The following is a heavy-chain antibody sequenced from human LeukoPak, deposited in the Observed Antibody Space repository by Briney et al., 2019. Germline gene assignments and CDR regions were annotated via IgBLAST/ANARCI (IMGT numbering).Heavy chain of an antibody. V-gene: IGHV3-64D*06. J-gene: IGHJ4*02. CDR3: VRGTGY. CDR2: ISSNGDNT. CDR1: GFTLSNYG. Sequence: PGGALRLSCSGSGFTLSNYGMHLVRQAPGKGLEYVSAISSNGDNTYYADSVKGRFTISRDNSKNTLYLQMSSLRADDTAVYYCVRGTGYWGQGALVTVSS.